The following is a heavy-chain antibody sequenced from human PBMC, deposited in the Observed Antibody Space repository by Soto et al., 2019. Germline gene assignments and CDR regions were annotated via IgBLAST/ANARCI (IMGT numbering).Heavy chain of an antibody. V-gene: IGHV3-33*01. D-gene: IGHD6-19*01. J-gene: IGHJ4*02. Sequence: QVQLVESGGGVVQPGRSLRLSCAASGFTFSSYGMHRVRQAPGKGLEWVAVIWYDGSNKYYADSVKGRFTISRDNSENTLYLQLNSLRAEDTAVYYCARDRYSSGWYDLDYWGQGTLVNVSS. CDR2: IWYDGSNK. CDR1: GFTFSSYG. CDR3: ARDRYSSGWYDLDY.